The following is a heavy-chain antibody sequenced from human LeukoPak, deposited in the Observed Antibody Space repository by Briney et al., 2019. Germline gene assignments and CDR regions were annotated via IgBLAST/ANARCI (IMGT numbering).Heavy chain of an antibody. CDR2: IGVSGGTT. CDR1: GFTFDDYS. J-gene: IGHJ4*02. V-gene: IGHV3-23*01. Sequence: GGSLRLSCAASGFTFDDYSMHWVRQAPGKGLEWVSVIGVSGGTTYYADSVKGRFTISRDNSKNTLYLEINSLRAEDTAVYYCSPLGSGVDYWGQGTLVTVTS. D-gene: IGHD6-19*01. CDR3: SPLGSGVDY.